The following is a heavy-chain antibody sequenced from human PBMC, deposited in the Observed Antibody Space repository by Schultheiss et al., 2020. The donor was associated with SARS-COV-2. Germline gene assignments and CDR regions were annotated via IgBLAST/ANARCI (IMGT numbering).Heavy chain of an antibody. J-gene: IGHJ5*02. CDR2: IYYSGST. CDR3: ARGRRGMITFGGVIVNWFDP. D-gene: IGHD3-16*02. CDR1: GGSISSGGYY. V-gene: IGHV4-31*03. Sequence: SETLSLTCTVSGGSISSGGYYWSWIRQHPGKGLEWIGYIYYSGSTYYNPSLKSRVTISVDTSKNQFSLKLSSVTAADTAVYYCARGRRGMITFGGVIVNWFDPWGQGTLGTVSS.